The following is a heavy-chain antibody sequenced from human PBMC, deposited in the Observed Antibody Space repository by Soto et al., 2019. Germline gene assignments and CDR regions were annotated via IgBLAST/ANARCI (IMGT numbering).Heavy chain of an antibody. D-gene: IGHD3-16*01. V-gene: IGHV3-23*01. CDR3: AKDRGGEFTSSTYFDY. CDR2: ITPGGGTT. J-gene: IGHJ4*02. Sequence: HPLGPLRLSCAASGFCFSSYVMSWVRQAPGKGLEWVSGITPGGGTTNYADSVKGRFTISRDNSNNKLYLETNSLRVEDTAIHYCAKDRGGEFTSSTYFDYWGQETLATVSS. CDR1: GFCFSSYV.